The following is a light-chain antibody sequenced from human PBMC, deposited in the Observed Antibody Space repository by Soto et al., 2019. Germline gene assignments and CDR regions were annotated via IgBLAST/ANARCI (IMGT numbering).Light chain of an antibody. Sequence: DIPMTQSASSLSASLGDKVTITCRASQTINGYLNWYQQKPGKAPKLLIYGASDLQSGVPSRFSGSGSVADFTLTISSLEFLDFATYDRQDIYYISIT. J-gene: IGKJ5*01. V-gene: IGKV1-39*01. CDR2: GAS. CDR1: QTINGY. CDR3: QDIYYISIT.